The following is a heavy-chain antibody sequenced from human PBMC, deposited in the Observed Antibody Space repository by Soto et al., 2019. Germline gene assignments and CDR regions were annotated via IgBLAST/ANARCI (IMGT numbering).Heavy chain of an antibody. CDR1: GGTFSSYT. CDR3: ARSPYCSGGSCSAYYYYYMDV. CDR2: IIPILGIA. V-gene: IGHV1-69*02. J-gene: IGHJ6*03. D-gene: IGHD2-15*01. Sequence: QVQLVQSGAEVQKPGSSVKVSCKASGGTFSSYTISWVRQAPGQGLEWMGRIIPILGIANYAQKFQGRVTITADKSTSTAYMELSSLRSEDTAVYYCARSPYCSGGSCSAYYYYYMDVWGKGTTVTVSS.